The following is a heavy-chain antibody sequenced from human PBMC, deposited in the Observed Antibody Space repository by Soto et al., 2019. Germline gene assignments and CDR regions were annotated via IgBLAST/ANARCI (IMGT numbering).Heavy chain of an antibody. J-gene: IGHJ6*02. Sequence: EVQLVESGGGLVQPGGSLRLSCAASGFTFSSYSMNWVRQAPGKGLEWVSYISSSSSTIYYADSVKGRFTISRDNAKNSLYLQMNSLRDEDTAVYYCARAGYYDSSGYLSPYYYYYYGMDVWGQGTTVTVSS. CDR1: GFTFSSYS. V-gene: IGHV3-48*02. D-gene: IGHD3-22*01. CDR2: ISSSSSTI. CDR3: ARAGYYDSSGYLSPYYYYYYGMDV.